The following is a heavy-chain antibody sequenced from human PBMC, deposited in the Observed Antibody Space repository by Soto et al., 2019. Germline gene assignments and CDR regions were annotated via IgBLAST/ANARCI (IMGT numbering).Heavy chain of an antibody. CDR3: ARDHYGDYALL. CDR1: GGSISSGGYY. V-gene: IGHV4-31*03. J-gene: IGHJ4*02. Sequence: QVQLQESGPGLVKPSQTLSLTCPVSGGSISSGGYYWSWIRQHPGKGLEWIGYIYYSGSTYYNPYLKSRVTISVDTSKNQFSLKLSSVTAADTAVYYCARDHYGDYALLWGQGTLVTVSS. CDR2: IYYSGST. D-gene: IGHD4-17*01.